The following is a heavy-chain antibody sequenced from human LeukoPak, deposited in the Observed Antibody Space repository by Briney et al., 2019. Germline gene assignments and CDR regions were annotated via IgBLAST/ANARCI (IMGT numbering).Heavy chain of an antibody. CDR2: IWHDGSNK. D-gene: IGHD5-24*01. Sequence: PGGSLRLSCVSSGFTFSNYGMYWVRQAPGKGLEWVALIWHDGSNKYYADSVRGRVTISRDNSKNTLYLQMNSLTAEDTAVYFCAKDGDAYIEYYYYYMDVWGKGTTVTVSS. V-gene: IGHV3-33*06. CDR1: GFTFSNYG. J-gene: IGHJ6*03. CDR3: AKDGDAYIEYYYYYMDV.